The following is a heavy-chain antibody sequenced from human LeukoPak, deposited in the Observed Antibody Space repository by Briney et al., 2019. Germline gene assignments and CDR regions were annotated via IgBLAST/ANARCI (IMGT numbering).Heavy chain of an antibody. CDR3: ARGDYGGNTTGFDY. J-gene: IGHJ4*02. CDR2: ISSNGGST. V-gene: IGHV3-64*01. CDR1: GFTFSSYA. D-gene: IGHD4-23*01. Sequence: PGGSLRLSCAASGFTFSSYAMHWVRQAPGKGLEYVSAISSNGGSTYYANSVKGRFTISRDNSKNTLYLQMGSLRAEDMAVYYCARGDYGGNTTGFDYWGQGTLVTVSS.